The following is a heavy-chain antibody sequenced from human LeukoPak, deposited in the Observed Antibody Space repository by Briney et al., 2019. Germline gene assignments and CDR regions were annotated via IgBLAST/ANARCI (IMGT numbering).Heavy chain of an antibody. D-gene: IGHD5-12*01. CDR3: ARGYSGYVYYYYYYMDV. Sequence: GGSLRLSCAASGFTFSSYEMNWVRQAPGKGLEWVSYISSSGSTIYYADSVKGRFTISRDNAKNSLYLQMNSLRAEDTAVYYCARGYSGYVYYYYYYMDVWGKGTPVTVSS. J-gene: IGHJ6*03. CDR1: GFTFSSYE. CDR2: ISSSGSTI. V-gene: IGHV3-48*03.